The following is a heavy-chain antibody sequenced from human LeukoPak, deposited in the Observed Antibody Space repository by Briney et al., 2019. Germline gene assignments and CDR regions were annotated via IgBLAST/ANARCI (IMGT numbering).Heavy chain of an antibody. V-gene: IGHV4-30-2*05. CDR1: GGSFTIGGYY. Sequence: SETLSLTCTVSGGSFTIGGYYWSWIRQAPGKGLEWIGYIYHTGSTYSNPSLKSRLTMSVDTSKNQFSLKLSSVTAADTAVYYCARVGVRLAHPANWFDPWGRGTLVTVSS. CDR3: ARVGVRLAHPANWFDP. CDR2: IYHTGST. J-gene: IGHJ5*02. D-gene: IGHD3-3*01.